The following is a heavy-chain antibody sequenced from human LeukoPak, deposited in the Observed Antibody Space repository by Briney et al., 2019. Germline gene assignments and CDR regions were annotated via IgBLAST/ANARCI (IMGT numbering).Heavy chain of an antibody. CDR2: IYYNGST. CDR3: ARLPRYDFWS. CDR1: GGSISINNYY. Sequence: NPSETLSLTCTVSGGSISINNYYWGWIRQPPGKGLEWIGNIYYNGSTYYNPSLKSRVTISVDTSKNQFSLKLSSVTAADTAVYYCARLPRYDFWSWGQGTLVTVSS. V-gene: IGHV4-39*01. D-gene: IGHD3-3*01. J-gene: IGHJ4*02.